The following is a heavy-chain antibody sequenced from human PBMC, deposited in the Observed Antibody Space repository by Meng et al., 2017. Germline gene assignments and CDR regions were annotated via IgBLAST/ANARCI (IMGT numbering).Heavy chain of an antibody. CDR2: IIPIFGTA. D-gene: IGHD4-17*01. V-gene: IGHV1-69*08. J-gene: IGHJ4*02. Sequence: QRVESRRWVKKPGASGTVSCTVAGGTFSTYTSSWVRQAPGQGLEWMGGIIPIFGTANYAQKFQGRVTITADKSTSTAYMELSSLRSEDTAVYYCARGLFSPHGDYVEDYWGQGTLVTVSS. CDR1: GGTFSTYT. CDR3: ARGLFSPHGDYVEDY.